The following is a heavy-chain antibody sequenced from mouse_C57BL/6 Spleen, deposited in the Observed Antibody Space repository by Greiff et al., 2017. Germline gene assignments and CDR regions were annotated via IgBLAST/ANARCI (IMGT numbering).Heavy chain of an antibody. CDR1: GYTFTSYT. V-gene: IGHV1-4*01. Sequence: QVQLKESGAELARPGASVKMSCKASGYTFTSYTMHWVKQRPGQGLEWIGYINPSSGYTKYNQKFKDKATLTADKSSSTAYMQLSSLTSEDSAVYYCARSFIDDFYYFDYWGQGTTLTVSS. J-gene: IGHJ2*01. CDR2: INPSSGYT. CDR3: ARSFIDDFYYFDY. D-gene: IGHD2-4*01.